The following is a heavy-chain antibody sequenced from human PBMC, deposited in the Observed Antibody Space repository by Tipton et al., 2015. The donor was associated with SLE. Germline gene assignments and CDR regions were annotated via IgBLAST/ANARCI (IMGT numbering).Heavy chain of an antibody. CDR1: GGSFSGYY. V-gene: IGHV4-34*01. CDR3: ARDLGYYMDV. Sequence: TLSLTCAVYGGSFSGYYWSWIRQPPGKGLEWIGEINHSGSTNYNPSLKSRVTISVDTSKNQFSLKLSSVTAVDTAVYYCARDLGYYMDVWGKGTTVTVSS. D-gene: IGHD7-27*01. CDR2: INHSGST. J-gene: IGHJ6*03.